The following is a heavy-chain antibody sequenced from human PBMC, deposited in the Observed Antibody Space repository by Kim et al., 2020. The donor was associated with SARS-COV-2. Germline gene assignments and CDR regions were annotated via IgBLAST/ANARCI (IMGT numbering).Heavy chain of an antibody. Sequence: GGSLRLSCAASGFTFSSYGMHWVRQAPGKGLEWVAVIWYDGSNKYYADSVKGRFTISRDNSKNTLYLQMNSLRAEDTAVYYCASTPGGDYTYYYYGMDVWGQGTTVTVSS. CDR3: ASTPGGDYTYYYYGMDV. D-gene: IGHD4-17*01. CDR1: GFTFSSYG. V-gene: IGHV3-33*01. CDR2: IWYDGSNK. J-gene: IGHJ6*02.